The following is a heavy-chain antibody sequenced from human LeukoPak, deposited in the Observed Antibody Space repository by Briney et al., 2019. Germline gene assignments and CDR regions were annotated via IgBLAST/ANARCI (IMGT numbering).Heavy chain of an antibody. CDR3: VKGLDYSSSRMDS. Sequence: GGSLRLSCSASGFTFKSYAMHWVRQAPGKGLEYVSSINTNGANTYYADSVKGRFTISRDNSRNTVYVQMNSLTPEDTAVYYCVKGLDYSSSRMDSWGQGTLVTVSS. J-gene: IGHJ4*02. CDR2: INTNGANT. D-gene: IGHD6-6*01. CDR1: GFTFKSYA. V-gene: IGHV3-64*05.